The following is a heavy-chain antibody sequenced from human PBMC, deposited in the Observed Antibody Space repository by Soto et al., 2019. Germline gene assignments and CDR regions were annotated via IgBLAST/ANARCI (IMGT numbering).Heavy chain of an antibody. CDR3: ARTMVRAAGYYYYYYMDV. V-gene: IGHV1-2*04. Sequence: QVQLVQSGAEVKKPGASVKVSCKASGYTFTGYYMHWVRQAPGQGLEWMGWINPNSGGTNYAQKFQGWVTMTRDTSISTAYMELSRLRSDDTAMYYCARTMVRAAGYYYYYYMDVWGKGTTVTVSS. CDR1: GYTFTGYY. J-gene: IGHJ6*03. CDR2: INPNSGGT. D-gene: IGHD3-10*01.